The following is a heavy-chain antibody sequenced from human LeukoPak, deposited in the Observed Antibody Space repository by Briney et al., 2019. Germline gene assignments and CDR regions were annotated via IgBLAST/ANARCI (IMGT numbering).Heavy chain of an antibody. CDR2: IYSGGST. CDR1: GFTVSSNY. J-gene: IGHJ4*02. Sequence: GGSLRLSCAASGFTVSSNYMSWVRQAPGKGLEWASVIYSGGSTYYADSVKGRFTISRDNSENTLSLQMNSLRADDTAIYYCAKSCNSGNCYYNYWGQGTLVTVSS. V-gene: IGHV3-53*01. D-gene: IGHD2/OR15-2a*01. CDR3: AKSCNSGNCYYNY.